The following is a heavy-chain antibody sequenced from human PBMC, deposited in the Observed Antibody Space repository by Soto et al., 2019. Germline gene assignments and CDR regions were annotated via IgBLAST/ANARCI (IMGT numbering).Heavy chain of an antibody. J-gene: IGHJ6*02. V-gene: IGHV1-69*01. Sequence: VGREASEGCFGSAAIRCVGQGPGQGLEWMGGIIPIFGTANYAQKFQGRVTITADESTSTAYMELSSLRSEDTAVYYCARGDEYYDILTGYYPYTWYSGMDVWGQ. D-gene: IGHD3-9*01. CDR1: EGCFGSAA. CDR2: IIPIFGTA. CDR3: ARGDEYYDILTGYYPYTWYSGMDV.